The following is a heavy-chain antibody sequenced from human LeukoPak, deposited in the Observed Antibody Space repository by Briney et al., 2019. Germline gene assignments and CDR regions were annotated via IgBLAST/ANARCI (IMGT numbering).Heavy chain of an antibody. CDR1: GGSISSSNW. Sequence: SGTLSLTCAVSGGSISSSNWWSWVRQPPGKGLEWIGEIYHSGSTNYNPSLKSRVTISVDKSKNQFSLKLSSVTAADTAVYYCARVGVAAKSSRYFNYWGQGTLVTVSS. CDR3: ARVGVAAKSSRYFNY. CDR2: IYHSGST. J-gene: IGHJ4*02. D-gene: IGHD2-15*01. V-gene: IGHV4-4*02.